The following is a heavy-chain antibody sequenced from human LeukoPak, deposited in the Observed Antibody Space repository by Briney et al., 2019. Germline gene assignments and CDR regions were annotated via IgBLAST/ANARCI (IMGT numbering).Heavy chain of an antibody. CDR3: ARYIVGATEFDP. Sequence: SVKVSCKASGGTFSSYTIRWVRQAPGQGLEWMGRIIPILGIANYAQKFQGRVTITADKSTSTAYMELSSLRSEDTAAYYCARYIVGATEFDPWGQGTLVTVSS. D-gene: IGHD1-26*01. CDR2: IIPILGIA. V-gene: IGHV1-69*02. J-gene: IGHJ5*02. CDR1: GGTFSSYT.